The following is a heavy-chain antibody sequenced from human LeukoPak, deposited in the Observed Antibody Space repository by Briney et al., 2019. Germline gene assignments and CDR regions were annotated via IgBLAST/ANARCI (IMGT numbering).Heavy chain of an antibody. CDR3: ARLEGHCSSTGCYHWFDP. Sequence: SETLSLTCTVSGASISDFRWSWIRLPPGKGLEWFGYIYTNGNTNDNPSLKSRVTISVDTSENQLSLKLSSVTAADTAVYFCARLEGHCSSTGCYHWFDPWGQGTLVTVSS. J-gene: IGHJ5*02. CDR2: IYTNGNT. CDR1: GASISDFR. V-gene: IGHV4-4*09. D-gene: IGHD2-2*01.